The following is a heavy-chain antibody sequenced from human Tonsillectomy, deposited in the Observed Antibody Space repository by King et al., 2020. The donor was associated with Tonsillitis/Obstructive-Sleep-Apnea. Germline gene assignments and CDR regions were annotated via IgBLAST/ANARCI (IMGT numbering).Heavy chain of an antibody. D-gene: IGHD2-21*01. V-gene: IGHV3-7*03. CDR2: IKQDGSEK. J-gene: IGHJ4*02. CDR3: ARSYCGGECRDDY. Sequence: VQLVESGGGLVQPGGSLRLSCAASGFTFSSYWMSWVRQAPGKGREWVANIKQDGSEKYYVDSVKGRFTISRDNAKNSLYLQMNSLRAEDTAVYYCARSYCGGECRDDYWGQGTLVTVSS. CDR1: GFTFSSYW.